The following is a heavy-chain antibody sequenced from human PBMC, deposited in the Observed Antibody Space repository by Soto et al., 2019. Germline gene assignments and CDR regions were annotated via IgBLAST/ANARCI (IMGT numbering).Heavy chain of an antibody. J-gene: IGHJ3*02. V-gene: IGHV3-48*01. Sequence: EVQLVESGGGLVQPRGSLRLSCAASGFTFSSYSMNWVRQAPGKVLEWVSYISSSSNTIYYADSVKGLFTISRDNAKTSLYLQMNSLRAEDTAVYYCARGLETVTGTFDDFAIWGQGTMVTVSS. D-gene: IGHD4-17*01. CDR2: ISSSSNTI. CDR1: GFTFSSYS. CDR3: ARGLETVTGTFDDFAI.